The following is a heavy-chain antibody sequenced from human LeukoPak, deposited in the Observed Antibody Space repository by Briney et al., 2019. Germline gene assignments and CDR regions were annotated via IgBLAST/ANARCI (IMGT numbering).Heavy chain of an antibody. J-gene: IGHJ4*02. Sequence: GASVKVSCKVSGYTLTELSMHWVRQAPGKGLEWMGGFDPEDGETIYAQKFQGRVTMTEDTSTDTAYMELSSLRSEDTAVYYCATGPYYYGSGSLSGDYWGQGTLVTVSS. D-gene: IGHD3-10*01. CDR1: GYTLTELS. V-gene: IGHV1-24*01. CDR2: FDPEDGET. CDR3: ATGPYYYGSGSLSGDY.